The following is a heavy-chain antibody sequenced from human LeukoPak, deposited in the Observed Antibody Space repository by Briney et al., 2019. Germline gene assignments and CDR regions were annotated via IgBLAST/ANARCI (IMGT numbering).Heavy chain of an antibody. V-gene: IGHV3-48*04. J-gene: IGHJ4*01. D-gene: IGHD6-19*01. CDR1: GFTFSSYG. CDR2: IDFSGITI. Sequence: GGSLRLSCAASGFTFSSYGMHWVRQAPGKGLEWVSYIDFSGITIHYADSVKGRFTISRDNAKNSLYLQMNSLRAEDTAVYYFARRLGSSGWYCLFGDWGHGALVTVSS. CDR3: ARRLGSSGWYCLFGD.